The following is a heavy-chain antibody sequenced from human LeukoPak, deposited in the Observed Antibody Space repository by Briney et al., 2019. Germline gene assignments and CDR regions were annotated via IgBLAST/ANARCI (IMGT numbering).Heavy chain of an antibody. J-gene: IGHJ4*02. CDR3: ARDLDYSGYVFAL. V-gene: IGHV1-69*13. D-gene: IGHD5-12*01. CDR2: ITPIFGTA. Sequence: SVKVSCKASGGTFSSYAISWVRQAPGQGLEWMGGITPIFGTANYAQKFQGRVTITADESTSTAYMELSSLRSEDTAVYHCARDLDYSGYVFALWGQGTLVTVSS. CDR1: GGTFSSYA.